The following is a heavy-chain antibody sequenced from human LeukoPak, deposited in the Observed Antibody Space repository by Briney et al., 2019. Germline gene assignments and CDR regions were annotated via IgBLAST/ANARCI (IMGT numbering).Heavy chain of an antibody. CDR1: GFTFTSYG. J-gene: IGHJ4*02. CDR2: ISAYNGNT. D-gene: IGHD3-3*01. Sequence: ASVKVSCKASGFTFTSYGISWVRQAPGQGLEWMGWISAYNGNTNYAQKLQGRVTMTTDTSTSTAYMELRSLRSDDTAVYYCARNYDFWSGYEEYYFDYWGQGTLVTVSS. CDR3: ARNYDFWSGYEEYYFDY. V-gene: IGHV1-18*01.